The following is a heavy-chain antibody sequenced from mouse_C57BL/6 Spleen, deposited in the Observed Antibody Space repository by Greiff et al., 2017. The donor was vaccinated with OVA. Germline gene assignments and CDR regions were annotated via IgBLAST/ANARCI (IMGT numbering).Heavy chain of an antibody. CDR2: IYPGSGST. D-gene: IGHD2-1*01. CDR3: ARDYGNYERSYYAMDY. V-gene: IGHV1-55*01. Sequence: QVQLQQPGAELVKPGASVKMSCKASGYTFTSYWITWVKQRPGQGLEWIGDIYPGSGSTNYNEKFKSKATLTVDTSSSTAYMQLSSLTSEDSAVYYCARDYGNYERSYYAMDYWGQGTSVTVSS. J-gene: IGHJ4*01. CDR1: GYTFTSYW.